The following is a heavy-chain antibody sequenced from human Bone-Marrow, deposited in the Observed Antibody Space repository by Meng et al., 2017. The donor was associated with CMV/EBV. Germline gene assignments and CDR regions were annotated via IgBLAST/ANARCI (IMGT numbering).Heavy chain of an antibody. V-gene: IGHV3-23*01. CDR3: ARHFSYQAGTTVYFGY. Sequence: SGFNFSNYGMSWVRQAPGKGLEWVSTISTSGTTYYTDSVKGRFTISRDNSKNTVYLQMNSLRAEDTAVYYCARHFSYQAGTTVYFGYWGQGTLVTVSS. D-gene: IGHD4-17*01. CDR2: ISTSGTT. CDR1: GFNFSNYG. J-gene: IGHJ4*02.